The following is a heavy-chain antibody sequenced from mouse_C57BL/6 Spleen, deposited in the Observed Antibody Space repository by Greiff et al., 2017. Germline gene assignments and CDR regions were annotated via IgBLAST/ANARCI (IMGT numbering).Heavy chain of an antibody. Sequence: EVMLVESGGGLVKPGGSLKLSCAASGFTLSDYGMHWVRKAPEKGLEWVAYISSGSSTIYYADTVKGRFTISRDNAKNTLFLQMTSLRSEDTAMYYCARGRFGPYWGQGTLVTVSA. V-gene: IGHV5-17*01. CDR2: ISSGSSTI. CDR1: GFTLSDYG. J-gene: IGHJ3*01. CDR3: ARGRFGPY.